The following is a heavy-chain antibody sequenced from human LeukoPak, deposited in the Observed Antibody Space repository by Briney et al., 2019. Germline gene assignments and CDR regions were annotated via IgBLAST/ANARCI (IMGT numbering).Heavy chain of an antibody. V-gene: IGHV3-23*01. CDR1: GFTFSNYA. CDR2: ITGSGTNR. D-gene: IGHD3-9*01. Sequence: PGGSLRLSCVASGFTFSNYAMSWVRQAPGKGLEWFSAITGSGTNRYYADSLKGRFTTSRDNSKNTVFLQMNSLRHEDTAIYYRVIWGDYDVLTGYYVPDYWGQGTLVTVAS. CDR3: VIWGDYDVLTGYYVPDY. J-gene: IGHJ4*02.